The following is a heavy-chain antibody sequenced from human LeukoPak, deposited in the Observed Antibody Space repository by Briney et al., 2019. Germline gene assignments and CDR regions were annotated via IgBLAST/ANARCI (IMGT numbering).Heavy chain of an antibody. CDR3: ARAAAGRGSGLDY. Sequence: PGGSLRLSCAASGFTFSSYSMNWVRQAPGKGLEWVSYISSSSSTIYYADSVKGRFTISRDNAKNSLYLQMNSLRADDTAVYYCARAAAGRGSGLDYWGQGTLVTVSS. CDR1: GFTFSSYS. V-gene: IGHV3-48*04. J-gene: IGHJ4*02. D-gene: IGHD3-10*01. CDR2: ISSSSSTI.